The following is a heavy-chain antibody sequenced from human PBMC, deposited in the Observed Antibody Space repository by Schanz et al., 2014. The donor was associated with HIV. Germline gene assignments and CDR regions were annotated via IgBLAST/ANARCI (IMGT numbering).Heavy chain of an antibody. CDR3: DSVKGRFTISRDNAKNSLYLQMNSLRAEDTAVYYCAKFGRLLGNFDD. CDR1: GFTFSSYS. D-gene: IGHD3-22*01. V-gene: IGHV3-21*01. J-gene: IGHJ4*02. Sequence: EVQLVESGGGLVKPGGSLRLSCAASGFTFSSYSMNWVRQAPGKGLEWVSSVSSGSSFIYYADSVKGRFTISRDHAKKGGRGGPPPDSTAHSFKYYADSVKGRFTISRDNAKNSLYLQMNSLRAEDTAVYYCAKFGRLLGNFDDWGQGTLVTVSS. CDR2: VSSGSSFI.